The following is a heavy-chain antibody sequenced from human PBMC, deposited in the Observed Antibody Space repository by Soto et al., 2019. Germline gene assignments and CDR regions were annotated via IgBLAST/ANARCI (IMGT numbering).Heavy chain of an antibody. J-gene: IGHJ6*02. Sequence: GGSLRLSCAASGLTFSSYAMQWFRQAPGNGLEWVAVISYDGSNKYYADSVKGRFTISRDNSKNTLYLQMNSLRAEDTAVYYCARDIAAAGTHYYYGMDVWGQGTTVTVSS. CDR3: ARDIAAAGTHYYYGMDV. CDR1: GLTFSSYA. D-gene: IGHD6-13*01. V-gene: IGHV3-30-3*01. CDR2: ISYDGSNK.